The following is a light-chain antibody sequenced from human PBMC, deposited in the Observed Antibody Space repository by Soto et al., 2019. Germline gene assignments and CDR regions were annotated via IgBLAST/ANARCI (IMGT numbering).Light chain of an antibody. CDR2: ETS. J-gene: IGKJ1*01. CDR3: QESFYAPPT. V-gene: IGKV1-39*01. CDR1: QNIRSY. Sequence: DVQMTQAPSSLSASVGERVAITCRASQNIRSYLSWYQQKPGKAPKLLIFETSTLQSGVPSRFTGAGSGTDFTLTISSLQPEDFATYYCQESFYAPPTFGQGTKVEIK.